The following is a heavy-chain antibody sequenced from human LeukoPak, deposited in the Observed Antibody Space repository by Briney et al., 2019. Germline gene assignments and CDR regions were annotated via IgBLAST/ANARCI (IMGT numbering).Heavy chain of an antibody. V-gene: IGHV4-61*01. J-gene: IGHJ4*02. CDR2: IYYSGST. CDR3: AREGYSYGSYYFDY. Sequence: TPSETLSLTCTVSGGSVSSGSYYWSWIRQPPGKGLEWIGYIYYSGSTNYNPSLKSRVTISVDTSKNQFSLKLSSVTAADTAVCYCAREGYSYGSYYFDYWGQGTLVTVSS. D-gene: IGHD5-18*01. CDR1: GGSVSSGSYY.